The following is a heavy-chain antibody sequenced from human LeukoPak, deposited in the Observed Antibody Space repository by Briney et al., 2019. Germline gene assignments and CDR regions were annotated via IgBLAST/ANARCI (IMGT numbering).Heavy chain of an antibody. CDR3: AKDGLSGYDWGAYYYYYMDV. V-gene: IGHV3-23*01. CDR1: RFTFSTYV. J-gene: IGHJ6*03. Sequence: GGTLRLSCAASRFTFSTYVMTWVRQAPGKGLEWVSGIAGGGEYTYYADSVKGRFTISRDNSKNTLYLQMNSLRAEDTAVYYCAKDGLSGYDWGAYYYYYMDVWGKGTTVTVSS. D-gene: IGHD5-12*01. CDR2: IAGGGEYT.